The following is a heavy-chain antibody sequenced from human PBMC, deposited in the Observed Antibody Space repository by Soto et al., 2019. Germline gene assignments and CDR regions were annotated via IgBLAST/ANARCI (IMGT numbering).Heavy chain of an antibody. CDR2: ISGSGGST. V-gene: IGHV3-23*01. J-gene: IGHJ4*01. CDR3: AKAPPSGLHTTYFDY. D-gene: IGHD5-12*01. Sequence: EVQLLESGGGLVQPGGSLRLSCAASGFTFSSYAMSWVRQAPGKGLEWVSAISGSGGSTYYADSVKGRLTISRDNSKNSLNLQTNSLRAEDTAVYYCAKAPPSGLHTTYFDYWGQGTLVTVSS. CDR1: GFTFSSYA.